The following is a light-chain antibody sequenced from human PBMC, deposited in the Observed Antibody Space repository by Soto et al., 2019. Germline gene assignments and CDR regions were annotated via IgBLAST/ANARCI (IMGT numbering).Light chain of an antibody. J-gene: IGKJ5*01. Sequence: IQMTQSPSSLSASVGDRVTITCQASQDISKNLNWYQQKPGKAPKLLIYYASSLQTGVPSRFIGGGSATHFTFTISSLQPEDVATYYCQQYDNLLPITFGQGTRLEIK. V-gene: IGKV1-33*01. CDR1: QDISKN. CDR2: YAS. CDR3: QQYDNLLPIT.